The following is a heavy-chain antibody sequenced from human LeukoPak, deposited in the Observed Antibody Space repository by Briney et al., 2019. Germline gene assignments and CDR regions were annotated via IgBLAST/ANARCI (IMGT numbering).Heavy chain of an antibody. Sequence: IPSETLSLTCAVYGGSFSGYYWSWIRQPPGKGLEWIGEINHSGSTNYNPSLKSRVTISVDTSNNQFSMKLSSVTAADTAVYYCARRRWSGEYAPFDSWGQGTLVTVSS. V-gene: IGHV4-34*01. CDR1: GGSFSGYY. CDR3: ARRRWSGEYAPFDS. D-gene: IGHD3-3*01. CDR2: INHSGST. J-gene: IGHJ4*02.